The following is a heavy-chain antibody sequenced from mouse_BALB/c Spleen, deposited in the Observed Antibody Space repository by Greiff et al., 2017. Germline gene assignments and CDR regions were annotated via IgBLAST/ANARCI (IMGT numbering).Heavy chain of an antibody. V-gene: IGHV1-87*01. CDR3: ARPGGYGGFAY. CDR1: GYTFTSYW. Sequence: VKLQESGAELARPGASVKLSCKASGYTFTSYWMQWVKQRPGQGLEWIGAIYPGDGDTRYTQKFKGKATLTADKSSSTAYMQLSSLASEDSAVYYCARPGGYGGFAYWGQGTLVTVSA. D-gene: IGHD2-2*01. J-gene: IGHJ3*01. CDR2: IYPGDGDT.